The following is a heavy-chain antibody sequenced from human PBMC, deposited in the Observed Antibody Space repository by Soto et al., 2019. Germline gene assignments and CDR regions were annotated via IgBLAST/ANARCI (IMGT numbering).Heavy chain of an antibody. Sequence: QVQLVQSGAEVKKPGSSVKVSCKASGGTFRSYVISWVRQAPGQGLEWMGGIIPMFGTANYAQKFQGRITITADGSKSTAYMDLSSLRSEDTAVYFCARNVVELRRTDYYYGMDAWGQGTTVSVSS. CDR2: IIPMFGTA. D-gene: IGHD1-7*01. J-gene: IGHJ6*02. CDR1: GGTFRSYV. V-gene: IGHV1-69*12. CDR3: ARNVVELRRTDYYYGMDA.